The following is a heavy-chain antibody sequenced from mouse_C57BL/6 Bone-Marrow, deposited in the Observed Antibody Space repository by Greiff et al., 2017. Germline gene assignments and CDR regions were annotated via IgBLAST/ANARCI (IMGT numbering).Heavy chain of an antibody. J-gene: IGHJ4*01. V-gene: IGHV2-6-1*01. CDR1: GFSLTSYG. CDR2: IWSDGST. D-gene: IGHD1-1*01. Sequence: QVQLKESGPGLVAPSQSLSITCTVSGFSLTSYGVHWVRQPPGKGLEWLVVIWSDGSTTYNSALKSRLSISKDNSKSQVFLKMNSLQTDDTAMYYCARHYYYGSRSYAMDYWGQGTSVTVSS. CDR3: ARHYYYGSRSYAMDY.